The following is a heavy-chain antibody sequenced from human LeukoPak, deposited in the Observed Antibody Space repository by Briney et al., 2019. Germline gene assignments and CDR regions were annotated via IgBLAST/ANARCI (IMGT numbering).Heavy chain of an antibody. CDR2: INTDGIST. Sequence: PGGSLRLSCAASGFTFSSYWMHWVRQAPGKGLVWVSRINTDGISTSYADSVKGRFTISRDNAKNSLYLQMNRLRAEDTAVYYCAVSFDYWGQGTLVTVSS. V-gene: IGHV3-74*01. CDR3: AVSFDY. CDR1: GFTFSSYW. J-gene: IGHJ4*02. D-gene: IGHD2-8*01.